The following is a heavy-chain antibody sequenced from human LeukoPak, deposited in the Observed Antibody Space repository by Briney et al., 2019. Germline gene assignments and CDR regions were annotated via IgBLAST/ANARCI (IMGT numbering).Heavy chain of an antibody. Sequence: GGSLRLSCAASGFTFSSYWMSWVRQAPGKGLEWVSYISSSGSTIYYADSVKGRFTISRDNAKNSLYLQMNSLRAEDTAVYYCARSGPLRYFDYGMDVWGQGTTVTVSS. D-gene: IGHD3-9*01. CDR2: ISSSGSTI. CDR1: GFTFSSYW. CDR3: ARSGPLRYFDYGMDV. V-gene: IGHV3-48*04. J-gene: IGHJ6*02.